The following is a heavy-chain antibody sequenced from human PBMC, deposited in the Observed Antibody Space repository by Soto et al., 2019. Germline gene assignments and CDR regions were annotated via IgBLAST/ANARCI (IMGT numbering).Heavy chain of an antibody. CDR3: ARFDYYDSSGYYYGPPTPAHFDY. CDR2: IYHSGSI. V-gene: IGHV4-30-2*02. Sequence: PWETLSLTCTVSGGSISSGGYSWSWIRQPPGKGLVWIGYIYHSGSIYYNPSLKSRVTISVDTSKNQFSLKLSSVTAADTAVYYCARFDYYDSSGYYYGPPTPAHFDYWGQGTLVT. CDR1: GGSISSGGYS. D-gene: IGHD3-22*01. J-gene: IGHJ4*02.